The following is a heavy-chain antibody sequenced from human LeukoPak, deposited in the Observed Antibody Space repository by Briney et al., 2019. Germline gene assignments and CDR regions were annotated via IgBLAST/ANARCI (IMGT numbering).Heavy chain of an antibody. CDR3: ARDIVVVPAASYYGMDV. Sequence: SETLSLTCSVSGCSITSYYWTWIRQPAGKGLEWIGSIYTSGSTNYNPSLKSRVTMSVDTSKNQFSLKLSSVTAADTAVYHCARDIVVVPAASYYGMDVWGQGTTVTVSS. D-gene: IGHD2-2*01. J-gene: IGHJ6*02. V-gene: IGHV4-4*07. CDR2: IYTSGST. CDR1: GCSITSYY.